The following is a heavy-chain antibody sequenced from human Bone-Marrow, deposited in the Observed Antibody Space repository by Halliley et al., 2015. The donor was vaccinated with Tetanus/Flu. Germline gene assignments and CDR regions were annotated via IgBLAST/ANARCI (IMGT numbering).Heavy chain of an antibody. CDR2: IYPEDSDP. CDR3: ARRGFDSSGYYAHYDY. Sequence: GTIYPEDSDPKYSPSSQGQVTISADKSINPAFLQWSSLKASDTAMYYCARRGFDSSGYYAHYDYWGQGTLVTVSS. J-gene: IGHJ4*02. V-gene: IGHV5-51*01. D-gene: IGHD3-22*01.